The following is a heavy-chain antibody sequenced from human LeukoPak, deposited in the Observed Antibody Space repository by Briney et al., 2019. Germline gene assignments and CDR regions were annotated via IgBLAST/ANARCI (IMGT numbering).Heavy chain of an antibody. CDR3: ASSDSSGWYTRGY. Sequence: PGGSLRLSCAASGFTVSSNYMSWVRQAPGKGLEWVSVIYSGGSTYYADSVKGRFTISRDNSKNTLYLQMNSLRAEDTAVYYCASSDSSGWYTRGYWGQGTLVTVSS. CDR1: GFTVSSNY. J-gene: IGHJ4*02. D-gene: IGHD6-19*01. CDR2: IYSGGST. V-gene: IGHV3-66*01.